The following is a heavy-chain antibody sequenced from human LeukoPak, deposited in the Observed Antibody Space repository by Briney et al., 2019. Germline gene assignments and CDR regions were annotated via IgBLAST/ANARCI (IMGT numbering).Heavy chain of an antibody. J-gene: IGHJ4*02. CDR1: GGTFSSYA. Sequence: SVKVSCKASGGTFSSYAISWVRQAPGQGLEWMGGIIPIFGTANYAQKFQGRVTITTDESTSTAYMELSSLRSEDTAVYYCAREAHDYGDYGLFDYWGQGTLVTVSS. V-gene: IGHV1-69*05. CDR3: AREAHDYGDYGLFDY. CDR2: IIPIFGTA. D-gene: IGHD4-17*01.